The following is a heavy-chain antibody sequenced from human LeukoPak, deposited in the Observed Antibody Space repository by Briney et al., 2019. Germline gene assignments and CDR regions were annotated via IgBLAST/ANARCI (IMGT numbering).Heavy chain of an antibody. Sequence: VGSLRLSCAASGFTFSSYGMHWVRQAPGKGLEWVAVIWYDGSIKYYADSVEGRFAISRDNSKNTLYLQMNSLRAEDTAVYYCASAAGPFDNWGQGTLVTVSS. V-gene: IGHV3-33*01. CDR2: IWYDGSIK. J-gene: IGHJ4*02. CDR1: GFTFSSYG. CDR3: ASAAGPFDN. D-gene: IGHD6-19*01.